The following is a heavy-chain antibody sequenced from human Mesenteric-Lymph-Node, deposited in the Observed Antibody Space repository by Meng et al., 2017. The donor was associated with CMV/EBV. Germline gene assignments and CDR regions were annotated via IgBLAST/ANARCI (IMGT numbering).Heavy chain of an antibody. CDR1: GFTFGDYY. Sequence: GGSLRLSCAASGFTFGDYYMTWIRQAPGKGLEWVSSLTSSAGIIGTIYADSVKGRFTISRDNSKSTLYLQMNSLRAEDTAVYYCVKGSGTSRPYYFDFWGQGTLVTVSS. V-gene: IGHV3-11*01. J-gene: IGHJ4*02. D-gene: IGHD1-26*01. CDR3: VKGSGTSRPYYFDF. CDR2: LTSSAGII.